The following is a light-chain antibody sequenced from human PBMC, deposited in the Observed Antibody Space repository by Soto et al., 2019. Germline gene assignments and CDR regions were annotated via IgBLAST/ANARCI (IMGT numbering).Light chain of an antibody. Sequence: DIVMTQSPDSLAVSLGERATINCKSSQSVLYSSNNKNYLAWYQQRPGQPPKLLIYWSSTRESGVPDRFSGSGSGTDFTLTITSLPAEDVAVYYCQQYESTPPTFGQGTKLEIK. CDR2: WSS. CDR3: QQYESTPPT. V-gene: IGKV4-1*01. J-gene: IGKJ2*01. CDR1: QSVLYSSNNKNY.